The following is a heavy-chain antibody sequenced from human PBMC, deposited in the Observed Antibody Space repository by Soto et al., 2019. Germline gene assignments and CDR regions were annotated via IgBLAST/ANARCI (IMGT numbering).Heavy chain of an antibody. CDR1: GYTFTSYD. V-gene: IGHV1-8*01. Sequence: ASVKVSCKASGYTFTSYDINWVRQATGQGLEWMGWMNPNSGNTGYAQKFQGRVTMTRNTSISTAYMELSSLRSEDTAVYYCARRAYYDSSGYYYHGTYYGMEVWGQGTRVTVSS. CDR3: ARRAYYDSSGYYYHGTYYGMEV. CDR2: MNPNSGNT. J-gene: IGHJ6*02. D-gene: IGHD3-22*01.